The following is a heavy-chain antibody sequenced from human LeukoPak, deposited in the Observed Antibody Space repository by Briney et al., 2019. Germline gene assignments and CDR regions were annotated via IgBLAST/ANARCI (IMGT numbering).Heavy chain of an antibody. D-gene: IGHD4-17*01. CDR3: ARGLEEATVTTQGYDAFDI. Sequence: GGSLRLSCAASGFPFSSYSMNWVRQAPGKGLEWVSSISSSSSYIYYADSVKGRFTISRHNAKNSLFLQMNSLRAEDTAVYYCARGLEEATVTTQGYDAFDIWGQGTMVTVSS. CDR1: GFPFSSYS. J-gene: IGHJ3*02. V-gene: IGHV3-21*04. CDR2: ISSSSSYI.